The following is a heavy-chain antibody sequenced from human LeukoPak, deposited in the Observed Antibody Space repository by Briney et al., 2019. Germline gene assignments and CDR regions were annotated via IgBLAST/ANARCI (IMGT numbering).Heavy chain of an antibody. CDR3: AFRTVRSTIEYFQY. Sequence: SVKVSCKAPGGTFTSYAVNWVRQAPGQGLEWMGGITPMFGTANYAQNFQGRVTITADESTSTAYMELSSLRSDDTAVYYCAFRTVRSTIEYFQYWGLGTLVTVSS. D-gene: IGHD1-26*01. CDR2: ITPMFGTA. V-gene: IGHV1-69*13. J-gene: IGHJ1*01. CDR1: GGTFTSYA.